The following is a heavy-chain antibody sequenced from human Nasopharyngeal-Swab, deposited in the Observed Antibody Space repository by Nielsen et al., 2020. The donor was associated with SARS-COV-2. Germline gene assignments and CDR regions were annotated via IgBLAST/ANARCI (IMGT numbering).Heavy chain of an antibody. V-gene: IGHV4-59*01. Sequence: GSLRLSCTVSGGSISSYYWSWIRQPPGKGLEWIGYIYYSGSTNYNPSLKSRVTISVDTSKNQFSLKLSSVTAADTAVYYCARNSPTDYGDYQSDFDYWSQGTLVTVSS. CDR3: ARNSPTDYGDYQSDFDY. D-gene: IGHD4-17*01. J-gene: IGHJ4*02. CDR2: IYYSGST. CDR1: GGSISSYY.